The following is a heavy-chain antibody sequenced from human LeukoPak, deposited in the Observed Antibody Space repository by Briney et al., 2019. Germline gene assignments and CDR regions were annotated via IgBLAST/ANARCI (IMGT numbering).Heavy chain of an antibody. V-gene: IGHV4-59*01. Sequence: WETLSLTCTVSGGSISSYYWSWIRQPPGKGLEWIGYIYYSGSTNYNPSLKSRVTISVDTSKNQFSLKLSSVTAADTAVYYCAREVLPGVHFDYWGQGTLVTVSS. CDR2: IYYSGST. D-gene: IGHD2-2*01. J-gene: IGHJ4*02. CDR3: AREVLPGVHFDY. CDR1: GGSISSYY.